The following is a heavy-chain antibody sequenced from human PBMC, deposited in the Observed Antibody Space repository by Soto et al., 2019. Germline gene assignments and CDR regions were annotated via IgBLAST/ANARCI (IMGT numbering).Heavy chain of an antibody. CDR3: AREETAWPLAYGLDV. CDR1: GFSFSTYS. Sequence: WSLRLSCAASGFSFSTYSMNWVRQAPGKGLEWVSSISTRGEVYYADSVKGRFTISRDNSKNSVSLQMNSLRGDDTAVYYCAREETAWPLAYGLDVWGQGTTVTVSS. V-gene: IGHV3-21*01. D-gene: IGHD2-21*02. CDR2: ISTRGEV. J-gene: IGHJ6*02.